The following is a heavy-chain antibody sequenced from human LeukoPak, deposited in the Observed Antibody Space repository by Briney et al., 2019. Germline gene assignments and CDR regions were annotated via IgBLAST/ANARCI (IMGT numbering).Heavy chain of an antibody. V-gene: IGHV4-34*01. CDR1: GGSFSGYY. D-gene: IGHD6-13*01. Sequence: SETLSLTCAVYGGSFSGYYWSWIRQPPGKGLEWIGEINHSRSTNYNPSLKSRVTISVDTSKNQFSPKLSSVTAADTAVYYCARVAAAGGGTFNYYYYMDVWGKGTTVTVSS. J-gene: IGHJ6*03. CDR2: INHSRST. CDR3: ARVAAAGGGTFNYYYYMDV.